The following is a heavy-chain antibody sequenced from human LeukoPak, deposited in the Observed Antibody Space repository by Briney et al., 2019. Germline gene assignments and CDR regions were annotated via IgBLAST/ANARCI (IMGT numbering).Heavy chain of an antibody. V-gene: IGHV3-74*01. D-gene: IGHD3-10*01. CDR1: GFTFSSHW. J-gene: IGHJ4*02. CDR3: TRGPPDGSGNYYPGDF. CDR2: ISSDGTNT. Sequence: GSLRLSCAAPGFTFSSHWMHWVRQAPGEGLVWVSRISSDGTNTNYADSVKGRFTISRDNAKNTLYLQMNSLRVGDTAVYYCTRGPPDGSGNYYPGDFWGQGTLVTVSS.